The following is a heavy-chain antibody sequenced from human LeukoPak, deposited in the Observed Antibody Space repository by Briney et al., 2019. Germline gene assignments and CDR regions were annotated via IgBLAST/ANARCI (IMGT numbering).Heavy chain of an antibody. CDR1: AFTFNSYS. CDR2: INHKRTTI. V-gene: IGHV3-48*02. J-gene: IGHJ4*02. CDR3: ARVRAVAGGFDD. Sequence: GGCLRLSCAASAFTFNSYSPSCVRQAAGKGLEWISYINHKRTTIYDADSVKGRFTISRDSDKNSLFLQMNGLTEEDTAVYYCARVRAVAGGFDDWGQGTLVTVSS. D-gene: IGHD6-19*01.